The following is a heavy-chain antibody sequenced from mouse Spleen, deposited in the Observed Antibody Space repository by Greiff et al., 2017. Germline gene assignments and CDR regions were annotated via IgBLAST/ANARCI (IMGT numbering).Heavy chain of an antibody. CDR3: ARRYYDYDEGYAMDY. V-gene: IGHV1-81*01. CDR2: IYPRSGNT. J-gene: IGHJ4*01. Sequence: QVQLQQSGAELARPGASVKLSCKASGYTFTIYGISWMKQRTGQGLEWIGEIYPRSGNTYYTEKFKGKATLTADKSSSTAYMELRSLTSEDSAVYFCARRYYDYDEGYAMDYWGQGSSVTVSS. CDR1: GYTFTIYG. D-gene: IGHD2-4*01.